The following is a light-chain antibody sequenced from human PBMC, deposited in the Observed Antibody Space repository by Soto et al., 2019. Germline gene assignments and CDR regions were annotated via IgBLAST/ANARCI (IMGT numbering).Light chain of an antibody. V-gene: IGKV3-20*01. CDR1: QSVSSSF. CDR2: GAS. CDR3: HQYGSSSGLT. J-gene: IGKJ4*01. Sequence: EIVLTQSPGTLSLSPGERATLSCRASQSVSSSFLAWYQQKPGQAPRLLIYGASSRATGIPDRFSGSGSGTDFTLTINRLEPEDFAVYYCHQYGSSSGLTFGGGTKVEIK.